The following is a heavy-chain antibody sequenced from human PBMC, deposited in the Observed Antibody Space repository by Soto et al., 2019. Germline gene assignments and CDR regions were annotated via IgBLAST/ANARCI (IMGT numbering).Heavy chain of an antibody. D-gene: IGHD4-17*01. J-gene: IGHJ3*02. CDR3: AAHLYGPYDCTQSAFDN. CDR2: VSNDGDRT. Sequence: QVQLVESGGGVVQPGTSLRLSCEASGFAFSTFALHWVRQAPGKGLEWVSLVSNDGDRTYYAESVKGRFTISRDASSNTLYLQMHSLRPEDTAVYYCAAHLYGPYDCTQSAFDNWGQGTLVAVS. V-gene: IGHV3-30-3*01. CDR1: GFAFSTFA.